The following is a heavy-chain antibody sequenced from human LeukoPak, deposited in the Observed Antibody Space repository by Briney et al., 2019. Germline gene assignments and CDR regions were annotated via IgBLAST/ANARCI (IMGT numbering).Heavy chain of an antibody. V-gene: IGHV1-18*01. CDR2: ISAYNGNT. CDR1: GYTFPSYG. CDR3: ATSTHMGNYFDY. Sequence: GASVTVSFKTSGYTFPSYGITWVRPAPGQGLEWMGWISAYNGNTNYAQKLQGRVTMTTDTSTSTAYMELRSLRSDDTAVYYCATSTHMGNYFDYWGQGTLVTVSS. J-gene: IGHJ4*02. D-gene: IGHD2-2*01.